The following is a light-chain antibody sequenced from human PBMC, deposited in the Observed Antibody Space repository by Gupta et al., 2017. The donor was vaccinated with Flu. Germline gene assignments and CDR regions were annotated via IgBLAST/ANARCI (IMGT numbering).Light chain of an antibody. CDR2: AAS. Sequence: DIQLTQSPSFLSASVGDRVTITCRASQGISSFLAWYQQKPGKAPKLLIYAASTLQSGVSSSFSGSGSGTDFTLTINSLRPEDFATYYCQQVDSFPITFGGGTKVVIK. V-gene: IGKV1-9*01. CDR1: QGISSF. CDR3: QQVDSFPIT. J-gene: IGKJ4*01.